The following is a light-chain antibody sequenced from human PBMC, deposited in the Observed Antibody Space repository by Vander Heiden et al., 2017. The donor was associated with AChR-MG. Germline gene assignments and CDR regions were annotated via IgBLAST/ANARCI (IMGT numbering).Light chain of an antibody. V-gene: IGKV1-5*03. Sequence: DIQMTQSPSTLSASVGDRVTLSCRASQSISSWLAWYQQKPGKAPKLLIYKASSIESGVPSRFSGSGSGTEFTLTISSLQPDDFATYYCQQYDSYPYTFGQGTKLEIK. CDR2: KAS. CDR1: QSISSW. J-gene: IGKJ2*01. CDR3: QQYDSYPYT.